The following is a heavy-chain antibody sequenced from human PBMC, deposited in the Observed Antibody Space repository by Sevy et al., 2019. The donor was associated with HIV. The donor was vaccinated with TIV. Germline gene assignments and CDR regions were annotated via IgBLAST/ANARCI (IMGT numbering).Heavy chain of an antibody. CDR2: ISYDGSNK. J-gene: IGHJ4*02. CDR3: VGDERLGLLDY. CDR1: GFMFSDYS. V-gene: IGHV3-30-3*01. Sequence: GGSLRLSCAVSGFMFSDYSLHWIRQAPGKGLEWVPIISYDGSNKFYAGSVQGRFSNSRDNSKNILLLHVNSVRDEDTAVDYCVGDERLGLLDYWGQGTLVTVSS.